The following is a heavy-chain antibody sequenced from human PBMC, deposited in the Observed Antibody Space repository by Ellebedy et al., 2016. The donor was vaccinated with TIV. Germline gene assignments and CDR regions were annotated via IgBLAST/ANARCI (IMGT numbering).Heavy chain of an antibody. V-gene: IGHV4-59*01. J-gene: IGHJ6*02. D-gene: IGHD6-13*01. CDR3: ARALAASGKVTYHYGMDV. Sequence: SETLSLTXTVPGGYLRTYYWSWIRQLPGKGLEWLGYIYFSGSTDYNPSLKSRVTISVDTSKNQFSLNLRSVTAADTALYYCARALAASGKVTYHYGMDVWGQGTAVTVSS. CDR2: IYFSGST. CDR1: GGYLRTYY.